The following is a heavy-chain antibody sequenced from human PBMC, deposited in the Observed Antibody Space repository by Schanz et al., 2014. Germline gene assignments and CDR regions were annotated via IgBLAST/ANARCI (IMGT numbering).Heavy chain of an antibody. CDR3: ARDNSHWLVDY. CDR2: ITTAGTKM. CDR1: GFTFSSYS. V-gene: IGHV3-30-3*01. J-gene: IGHJ4*02. D-gene: IGHD6-19*01. Sequence: QVQLVESGGGVVQPGKSLRLSCAASGFTFSSYSMHWVRQAPGKGLEWVAAITTAGTKMYYADSVRGRFTVSRDNSKNTLYLEVNSLRPEDTALYCCARDNSHWLVDYWGEGTLVTVSS.